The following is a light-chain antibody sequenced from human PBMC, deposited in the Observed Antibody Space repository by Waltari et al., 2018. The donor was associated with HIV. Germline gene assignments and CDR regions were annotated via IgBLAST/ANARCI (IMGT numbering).Light chain of an antibody. J-gene: IGLJ1*01. Sequence: QSALTQPASVSGSPGQSITISCTGTRSHVGSYKVVSWYQKHPGKAPKLMIYEVSKRPSGVSNRFSGSKSGNTASLTISGLQAEDEADYYCCSYAGSTTHVFGTGTKVTVL. V-gene: IGLV2-23*02. CDR2: EVS. CDR3: CSYAGSTTHV. CDR1: RSHVGSYKV.